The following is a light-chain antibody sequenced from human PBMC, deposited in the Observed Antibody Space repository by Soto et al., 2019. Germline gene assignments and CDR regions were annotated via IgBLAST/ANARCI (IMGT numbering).Light chain of an antibody. Sequence: EIVITQSPYTLSLSPPEGSTLSCRASRSISRYLAWYLHQPGQAPRLLIYAASTRAAGVPARFSGSGSGTEFTLTISSLQSEDFAVYFCQQYADWPKTFGQGTKVDIK. CDR3: QQYADWPKT. CDR2: AAS. V-gene: IGKV3-15*01. CDR1: RSISRY. J-gene: IGKJ1*01.